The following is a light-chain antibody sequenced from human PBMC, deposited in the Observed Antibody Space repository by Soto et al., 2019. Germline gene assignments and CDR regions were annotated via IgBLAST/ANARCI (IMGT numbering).Light chain of an antibody. V-gene: IGKV3-15*01. CDR1: QSVGSN. CDR3: QQYNDRPGT. CDR2: GAS. J-gene: IGKJ1*01. Sequence: EIVMTQSPATLSVSPGERATLSCRASQSVGSNLAWYQQKPGQAPRLLIYGASTRATGIPARFSGSGSGTEFTLTISSLQSEDFAVYYCQQYNDRPGTFGQGTKVEI.